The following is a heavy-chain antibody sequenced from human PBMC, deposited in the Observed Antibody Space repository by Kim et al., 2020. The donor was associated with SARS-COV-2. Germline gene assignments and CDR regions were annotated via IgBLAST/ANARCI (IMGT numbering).Heavy chain of an antibody. J-gene: IGHJ6*01. Sequence: GGSLRLSCAVSGFAFSTYAMHWVRQAPGKGLEWVAIVSYDGSNKYYAESVKGRFTISRDNSKDTLYLHMTSLRVDDTALYYCARGGYSYGIYSFGLDFWG. V-gene: IGHV3-30-3*01. CDR3: ARGGYSYGIYSFGLDF. CDR1: GFAFSTYA. D-gene: IGHD5-18*01. CDR2: VSYDGSNK.